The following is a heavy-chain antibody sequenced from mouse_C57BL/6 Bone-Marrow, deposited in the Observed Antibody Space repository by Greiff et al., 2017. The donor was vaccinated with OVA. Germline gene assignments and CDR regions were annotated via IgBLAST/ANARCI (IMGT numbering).Heavy chain of an antibody. J-gene: IGHJ4*01. V-gene: IGHV5-9-1*02. D-gene: IGHD1-1*01. CDR3: TRGGYGSREDY. CDR2: ISSGGDYI. CDR1: GFTFSSYA. Sequence: DVMLVESGEGLVKPGGSLKLSCAASGFTFSSYAMSWVRQTPEKRLEWVAYISSGGDYIYYADTVKGRFTISRDNARNTLYLQMSSLKSEDTAMYYCTRGGYGSREDYWGQGTSVTVSS.